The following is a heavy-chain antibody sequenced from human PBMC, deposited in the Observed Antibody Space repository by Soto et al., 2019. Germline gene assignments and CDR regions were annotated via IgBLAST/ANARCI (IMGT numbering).Heavy chain of an antibody. D-gene: IGHD5-12*01. CDR1: GFTFSSYW. Sequence: PGGSLRLSFAASGFTFSSYWMHWVRQAPGKGLVWVSRINSDGSSTSYADSVKGRFTISRDNAKNTLYLQMNSLRAEDTAVYYCARAEMATIDTYFDYWGQGTLVTVSS. CDR3: ARAEMATIDTYFDY. J-gene: IGHJ4*02. V-gene: IGHV3-74*01. CDR2: INSDGSST.